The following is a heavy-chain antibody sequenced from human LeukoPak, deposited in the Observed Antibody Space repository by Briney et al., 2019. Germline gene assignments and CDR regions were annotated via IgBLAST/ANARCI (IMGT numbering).Heavy chain of an antibody. Sequence: PGESLKISWRGSGYSFTRYWIGRVRQMPGKGLEWMGVIYPGDSDTRYSPSFQGQVTISADKSICTAYLQLSSLKASDTAMYYCARPLGYCSGGSCYSNYYFDYWGQGTLVTVSS. J-gene: IGHJ4*02. D-gene: IGHD2-15*01. CDR1: GYSFTRYW. V-gene: IGHV5-51*01. CDR3: ARPLGYCSGGSCYSNYYFDY. CDR2: IYPGDSDT.